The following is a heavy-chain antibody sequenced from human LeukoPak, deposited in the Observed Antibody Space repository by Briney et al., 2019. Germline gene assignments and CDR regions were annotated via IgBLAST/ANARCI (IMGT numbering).Heavy chain of an antibody. J-gene: IGHJ4*02. CDR3: ARTPYGSGSYFSDY. CDR1: GGSISSYY. V-gene: IGHV4-59*01. CDR2: IYYSGST. Sequence: SETLSLTCTVSGGSISSYYWSWIRQPPGKGLEWIGYIYYSGSTNYNPSLKSRVTISVDTSKNQFSLKLSSVTAADPAVYYCARTPYGSGSYFSDYWGQGTLVTVSS. D-gene: IGHD3-10*01.